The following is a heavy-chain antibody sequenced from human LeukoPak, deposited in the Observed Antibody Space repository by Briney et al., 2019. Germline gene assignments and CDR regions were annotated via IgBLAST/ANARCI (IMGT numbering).Heavy chain of an antibody. CDR3: EQIMIRFGGVRDAFDI. J-gene: IGHJ3*02. CDR1: GFTFDEYA. CDR2: ISGDGGST. V-gene: IGHV3-43*02. Sequence: PGGSLRLSCAASGFTFDEYAMHWVRQAPVKGLEWVSLISGDGGSTYYADSVKGRSTISRDNSKNSLYLQMNSLRTEDTALYYCEQIMIRFGGVRDAFDIWGQGTMVTVSS. D-gene: IGHD3-16*01.